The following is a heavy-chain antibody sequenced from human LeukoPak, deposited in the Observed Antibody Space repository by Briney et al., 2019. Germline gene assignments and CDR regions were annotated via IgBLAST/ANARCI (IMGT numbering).Heavy chain of an antibody. CDR2: INPSGGST. J-gene: IGHJ4*02. Sequence: ASVKVSCKASGYTFTSYYIHWVRQAPGQGLEWMGIINPSGGSTTYAQKFQGRVTMTRDTSISTAYMELSRLRSDDTAVYYCAREDCSGGSCYGGPFDYWGQGTLVTVSS. V-gene: IGHV1-46*01. D-gene: IGHD2-15*01. CDR3: AREDCSGGSCYGGPFDY. CDR1: GYTFTSYY.